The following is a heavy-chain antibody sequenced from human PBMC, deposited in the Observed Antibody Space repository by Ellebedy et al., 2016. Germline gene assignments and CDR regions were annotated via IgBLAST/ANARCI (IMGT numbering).Heavy chain of an antibody. V-gene: IGHV3-7*04. CDR3: ARVGLGYFQH. CDR1: GFTFSSYW. J-gene: IGHJ1*01. CDR2: IKQDGSEK. D-gene: IGHD3-10*01. Sequence: GESLKISCAASGFTFSSYWMSWVRQAPGKGLEWVANIKQDGSEKYYVDSVKGRFTISRDNAKNSLYLQMNSLRAEDTAVYYCARVGLGYFQHWGQGTLVTVSS.